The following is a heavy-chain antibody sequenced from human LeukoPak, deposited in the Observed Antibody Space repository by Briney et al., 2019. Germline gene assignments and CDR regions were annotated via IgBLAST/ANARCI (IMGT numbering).Heavy chain of an antibody. CDR1: GGSISSYY. CDR3: ASYTGSHQAVDAFDI. Sequence: SETLSLTCAVSGGSISSYYWSWIRQPAGKGLEWIGRIYTSGSTNYNPSLKSRVTISVDMSKNQFSLKVSSVTAADTAVYYCASYTGSHQAVDAFDIWGQGTMVTVSS. V-gene: IGHV4-4*07. D-gene: IGHD1-26*01. CDR2: IYTSGST. J-gene: IGHJ3*02.